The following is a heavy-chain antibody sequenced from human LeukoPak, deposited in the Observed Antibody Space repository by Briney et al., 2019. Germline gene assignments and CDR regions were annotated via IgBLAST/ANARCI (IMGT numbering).Heavy chain of an antibody. CDR3: ARDLNREDFDY. CDR2: IWLDGSAT. V-gene: IGHV3-33*01. J-gene: IGHJ4*02. CDR1: GFGFSSYD. D-gene: IGHD1-14*01. Sequence: GGSLRLSCAASGFGFSSYDMHWVRQAPGKGLEWVAIIWLDGSATYYGDSVKGRFTISRDNSNNTLYLQMSSLRVEVTAVYYCARDLNREDFDYWGQGTLVVVSS.